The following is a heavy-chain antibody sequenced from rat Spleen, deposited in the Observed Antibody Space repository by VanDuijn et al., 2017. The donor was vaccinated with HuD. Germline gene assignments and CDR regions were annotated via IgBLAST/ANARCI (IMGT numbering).Heavy chain of an antibody. CDR3: ARDKFGVFDY. CDR1: GFSLTSYN. CDR2: IWTGGST. D-gene: IGHD4-3*01. V-gene: IGHV2-30*01. J-gene: IGHJ2*01. Sequence: QVQLKESGPGLVQPSQTLSLTCTVSGFSLTSYNVHWVRQPTGKGLEWMGVIWTGGSTDYNSALKSRLSISRDTSKNQVFLKMNSLQSEDTTTYYCARDKFGVFDYWGQGVMVTVSS.